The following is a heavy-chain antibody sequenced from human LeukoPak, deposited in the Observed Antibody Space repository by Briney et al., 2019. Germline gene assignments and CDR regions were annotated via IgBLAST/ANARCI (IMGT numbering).Heavy chain of an antibody. CDR1: GFTFSSYG. V-gene: IGHV3-23*01. D-gene: IGHD5-12*01. Sequence: GGSLRLSCAASGFTFSSYGMSWVRQAPGKGLEWVSAISGSGGSTYYADSVKGRFTISRDNSKNTLYLQMNSLRAEDTAVYYCTRHVPNSGYANFDYWGQGTLVTVSS. CDR3: TRHVPNSGYANFDY. CDR2: ISGSGGST. J-gene: IGHJ4*02.